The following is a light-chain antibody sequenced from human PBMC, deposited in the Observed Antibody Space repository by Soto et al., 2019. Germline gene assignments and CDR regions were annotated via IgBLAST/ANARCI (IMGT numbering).Light chain of an antibody. Sequence: QSALTQPASVSGSPGQSITISCTGTSSDVGGYNYVSWYQQHPGKAPKLMIYDVSNRPSGVSNRFSGSKSGNTASLTISGLQAEDEAAYYCSSYTSSSTDVVFGGGTKLTVL. J-gene: IGLJ2*01. CDR3: SSYTSSSTDVV. CDR1: SSDVGGYNY. V-gene: IGLV2-14*01. CDR2: DVS.